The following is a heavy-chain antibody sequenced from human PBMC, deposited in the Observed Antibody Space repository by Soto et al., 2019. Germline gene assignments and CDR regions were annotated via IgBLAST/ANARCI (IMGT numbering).Heavy chain of an antibody. J-gene: IGHJ4*02. Sequence: DVQLVESGGGLVQPGGSLRLSCAASGFTFSSYWMSWVRQAPGKGLEWVANIKQDGSEKYYVDSVKGRFTISIDNAKNSLYQQMNGPRAEDTAVYYCARDLASTTIPNYWGQGTLVTVSS. CDR3: ARDLASTTIPNY. V-gene: IGHV3-7*04. D-gene: IGHD4-17*01. CDR1: GFTFSSYW. CDR2: IKQDGSEK.